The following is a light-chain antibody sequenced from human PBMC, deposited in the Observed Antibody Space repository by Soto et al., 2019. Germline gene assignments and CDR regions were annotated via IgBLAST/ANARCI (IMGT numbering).Light chain of an antibody. V-gene: IGLV1-40*01. CDR1: SSNIGAGYD. Sequence: QSVLTQPPSVSGAPGQRVTISCTGSSSNIGAGYDVHWYQQLPGTAPKLLIHGNSNRPSGVPDRFSGSKSGTSASLAITGLQAEDEADYYCQSYDSSLSGSVFSGGSKVTVL. CDR3: QSYDSSLSGSV. CDR2: GNS. J-gene: IGLJ2*01.